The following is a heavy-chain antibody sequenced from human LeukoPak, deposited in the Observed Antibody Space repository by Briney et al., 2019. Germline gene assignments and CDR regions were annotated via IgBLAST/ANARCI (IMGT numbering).Heavy chain of an antibody. Sequence: GGSLRLSCAASGFTFSSYEMNWVRQAPGKGLEWVSYISSSGSTINYADSVKGRFTISRDNARNSLYLQMNSLRAEDTAVYYCARGEWSSSPFDYWGQGTLVTVSS. CDR2: ISSSGSTI. V-gene: IGHV3-48*03. D-gene: IGHD6-6*01. CDR1: GFTFSSYE. J-gene: IGHJ4*02. CDR3: ARGEWSSSPFDY.